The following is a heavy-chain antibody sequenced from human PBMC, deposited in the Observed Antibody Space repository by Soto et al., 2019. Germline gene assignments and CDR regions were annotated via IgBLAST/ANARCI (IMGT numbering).Heavy chain of an antibody. D-gene: IGHD2-15*01. V-gene: IGHV4-61*01. Sequence: SETLSLTCTVSGGSVSSASYYWSWIRQPPGKGLEWIGYVYYTGSTNYNPSLKSRVTISVDTSKNQFSLKLTSVTAADTAMYYCERAWYHLYFLYWCQGTMVTVFS. CDR1: GGSVSSASYY. CDR3: ERAWYHLYFLY. CDR2: VYYTGST. J-gene: IGHJ4*02.